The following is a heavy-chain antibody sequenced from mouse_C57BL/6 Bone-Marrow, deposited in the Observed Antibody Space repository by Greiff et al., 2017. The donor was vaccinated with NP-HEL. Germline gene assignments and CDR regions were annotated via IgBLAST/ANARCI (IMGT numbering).Heavy chain of an antibody. CDR1: GYTFTDYY. Sequence: VQLQQSGPELVKPGASVKISCKASGYTFTDYYMNWVKQSHGKSLEWIGDINPNNGGTSYNQKFKGKATLTVDKSSSTAYMELRSLTSEDSAVYYCARGRNLGLRRTWFAYWGQGTLVTVSA. V-gene: IGHV1-26*01. CDR2: INPNNGGT. CDR3: ARGRNLGLRRTWFAY. D-gene: IGHD2-4*01. J-gene: IGHJ3*01.